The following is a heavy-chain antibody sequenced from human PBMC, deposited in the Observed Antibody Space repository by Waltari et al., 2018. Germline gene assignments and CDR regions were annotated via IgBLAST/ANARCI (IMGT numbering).Heavy chain of an antibody. V-gene: IGHV4-4*02. Sequence: QMQLQESGPGLVKPSGTLSLTCTVSGDSMSSGDWWSWVRQPPEKGLEWIGQIQRSGRTNHNPALESRVTISIDTSNNHFALKVTSTTAADTAVYYCARDRGRGIYLDSWGRGTLVTVSP. CDR3: ARDRGRGIYLDS. CDR2: IQRSGRT. CDR1: GDSMSSGDW. D-gene: IGHD2-15*01. J-gene: IGHJ4*02.